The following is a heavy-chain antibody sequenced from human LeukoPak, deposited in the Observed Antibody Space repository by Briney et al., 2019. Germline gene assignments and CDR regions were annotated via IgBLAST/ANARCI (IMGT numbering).Heavy chain of an antibody. V-gene: IGHV3-23*01. CDR3: ARDGYSYGQQSAIQDYYYYMDV. Sequence: GGSLRLSCAASGFTFSSYAMSWVRQAPGKGLEWVSAISGSGGSTYYADSVKGRFTISRDNSKNTLYPQMNSLRAEDTAVYYCARDGYSYGQQSAIQDYYYYMDVWGKGTTVTISS. D-gene: IGHD5-18*01. CDR2: ISGSGGST. CDR1: GFTFSSYA. J-gene: IGHJ6*03.